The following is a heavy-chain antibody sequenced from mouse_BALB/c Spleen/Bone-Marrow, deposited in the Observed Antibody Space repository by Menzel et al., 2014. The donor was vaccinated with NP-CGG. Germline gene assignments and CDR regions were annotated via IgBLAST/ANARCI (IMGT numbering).Heavy chain of an antibody. J-gene: IGHJ3*01. CDR3: ARRGGSGYWFAY. Sequence: VQLQQSGPELEKPGASVKISCQASGYSFTGYDINWVKQSNGKSLEWLGNIDPYYGGTSYNQKFKAKATLTVDRSSSTAYMQLKSLTSEDSAVYYCARRGGSGYWFAYWGQGTLVTVSA. CDR2: IDPYYGGT. CDR1: GYSFTGYD. D-gene: IGHD3-1*01. V-gene: IGHV1-39*01.